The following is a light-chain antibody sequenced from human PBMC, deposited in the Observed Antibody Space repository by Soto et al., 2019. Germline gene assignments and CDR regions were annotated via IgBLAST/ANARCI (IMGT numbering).Light chain of an antibody. Sequence: EVVMTQSPATLSVSPGERATLSCRASQSVSSNLAWYQHKPGQAPRLLIYGASTRATGVPARLSDSGSGTEFTLTISSLQSEDFAVYYCQQYNDWPPYTFGQGPNLEL. CDR2: GAS. J-gene: IGKJ2*01. CDR1: QSVSSN. V-gene: IGKV3-15*01. CDR3: QQYNDWPPYT.